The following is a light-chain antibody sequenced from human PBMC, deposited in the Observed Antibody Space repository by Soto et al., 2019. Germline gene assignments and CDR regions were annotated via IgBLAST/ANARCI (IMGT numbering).Light chain of an antibody. CDR3: AAWEDSLSGPV. CDR2: RSS. V-gene: IGLV1-47*01. J-gene: IGLJ3*02. CDR1: SSNIGNNF. Sequence: QLVLTQPPSVSGTPGQRVIIACSGSSSNIGNNFVYWYQQSPGMAPKLLIYRSSQRPSGVPERFSGSKSGTSASLAISGLRSEDEADYFCAAWEDSLSGPVFGRGTKLTVL.